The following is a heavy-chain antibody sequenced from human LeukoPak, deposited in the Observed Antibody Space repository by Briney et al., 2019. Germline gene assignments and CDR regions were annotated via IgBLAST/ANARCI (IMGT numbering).Heavy chain of an antibody. CDR1: GFTFSRNA. D-gene: IGHD6-19*01. CDR2: ISDDSSYT. Sequence: GGSLRLSCAASGFTFSRNAMTWVRQAPGKGLEWVSIISDDSSYTHYADCVKGRFTISRDNSKNTLYLQMTSLRDEDTALYYCAKHRVAVSGVAQFDYWGQGTQVTVSS. CDR3: AKHRVAVSGVAQFDY. J-gene: IGHJ4*02. V-gene: IGHV3-23*01.